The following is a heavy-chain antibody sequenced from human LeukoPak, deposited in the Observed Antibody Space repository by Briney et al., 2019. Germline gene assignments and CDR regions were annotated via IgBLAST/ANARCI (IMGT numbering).Heavy chain of an antibody. CDR3: GRHPPGGGYFDY. CDR1: GGSFSGYY. J-gene: IGHJ4*02. V-gene: IGHV4-34*01. Sequence: SETLSLTCAVYGGSFSGYYWSWIRQPPGKGLEWIGEINHSGSTNYNPSLKSRVTISVDTSKNQTSLRLSSVTAADTAVYYCGRHPPGGGYFDYWGQGALVTVSS. CDR2: INHSGST. D-gene: IGHD3-10*01.